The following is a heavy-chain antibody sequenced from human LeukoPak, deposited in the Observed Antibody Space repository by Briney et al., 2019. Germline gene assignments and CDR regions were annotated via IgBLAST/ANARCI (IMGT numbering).Heavy chain of an antibody. CDR3: ARVGNWNDGWFDP. CDR2: IYYSGST. J-gene: IGHJ5*02. Sequence: SETLSLTCTVSGGSISSYYWSWIRQPPGKGLEWIGYIYYSGSTNYNPSLKSRDTISVDTSKNQFSLKLSSVTAADTAVYYCARVGNWNDGWFDPWGQGTLVTVSS. D-gene: IGHD1-20*01. CDR1: GGSISSYY. V-gene: IGHV4-59*01.